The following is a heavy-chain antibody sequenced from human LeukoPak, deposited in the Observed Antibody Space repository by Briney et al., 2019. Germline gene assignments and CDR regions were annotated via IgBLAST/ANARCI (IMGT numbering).Heavy chain of an antibody. J-gene: IGHJ4*02. CDR1: GGSFSGYY. CDR2: INHSGST. Sequence: SETLSLTRAVYGGSFSGYYWSWIRQPPGKGLEWIGEINHSGSTNYNPSLKSRVTISVDTSKNQFSLKLSSVTAADTAVYYCARGPPLFYSSSFHYWGQGTLVTVSS. CDR3: ARGPPLFYSSSFHY. V-gene: IGHV4-34*01. D-gene: IGHD6-6*01.